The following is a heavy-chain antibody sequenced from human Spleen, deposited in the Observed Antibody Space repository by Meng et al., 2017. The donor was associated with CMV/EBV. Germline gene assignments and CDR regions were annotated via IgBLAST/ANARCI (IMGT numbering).Heavy chain of an antibody. Sequence: SETLSLTCTVSGDSISTYYWSWIRQPPGKGLEWIGYIYYSGTTNFNPSLGSRVTMSVDTSKNQISLKLSSVTAADTAVYYCARDSLYCSGGSCQRIFDYWGQGTLVTVSS. V-gene: IGHV4-59*01. J-gene: IGHJ4*02. CDR3: ARDSLYCSGGSCQRIFDY. CDR1: GDSISTYY. D-gene: IGHD2-15*01. CDR2: IYYSGTT.